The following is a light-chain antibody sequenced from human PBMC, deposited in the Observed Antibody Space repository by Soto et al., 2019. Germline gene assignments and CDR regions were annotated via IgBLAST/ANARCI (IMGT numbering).Light chain of an antibody. Sequence: QSALTQPASVSGSPGQSITISCTGTSSDVGGYNYVSWYQQHPGKAPKLMIYDVSNRTSGVSNRFSGTKSGDTASLTISGLQADEEADYYCSSYATGSTRVFGGGTQLTVL. CDR1: SSDVGGYNY. CDR2: DVS. V-gene: IGLV2-14*01. CDR3: SSYATGSTRV. J-gene: IGLJ2*01.